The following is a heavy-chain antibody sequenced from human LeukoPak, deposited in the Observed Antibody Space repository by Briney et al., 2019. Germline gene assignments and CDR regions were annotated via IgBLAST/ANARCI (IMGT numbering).Heavy chain of an antibody. J-gene: IGHJ4*02. CDR3: ARAMAIFEPTADY. Sequence: PGRSLRLSCAASGFTFSSYAMHWVRQAPGKGLEWVAVISYDGSNKYYADSVKGRFTISRDNSKNTLYLQMNSLRAEDTAVYYCARAMAIFEPTADYWGQGTLVTVSS. CDR1: GFTFSSYA. CDR2: ISYDGSNK. V-gene: IGHV3-30*04. D-gene: IGHD3-3*01.